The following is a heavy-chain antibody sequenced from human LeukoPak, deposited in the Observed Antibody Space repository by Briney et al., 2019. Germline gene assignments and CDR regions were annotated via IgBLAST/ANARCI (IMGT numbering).Heavy chain of an antibody. CDR2: ISSSSSTI. Sequence: GGSLRLSCAASGFTFSSCNMNWVRQAPGKGLEWVSYISSSSSTIYYADSVKGRFTISRDNAKNSLYLQMNSLRAEDTAVYYCARDRHCSGGSCKSNWFDPWGQGTLVTVSS. D-gene: IGHD2-15*01. CDR3: ARDRHCSGGSCKSNWFDP. V-gene: IGHV3-48*01. CDR1: GFTFSSCN. J-gene: IGHJ5*02.